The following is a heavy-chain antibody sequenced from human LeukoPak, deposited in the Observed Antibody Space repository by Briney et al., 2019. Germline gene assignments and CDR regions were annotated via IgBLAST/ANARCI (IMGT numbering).Heavy chain of an antibody. V-gene: IGHV4-39*01. CDR1: GGSISSSSYY. D-gene: IGHD3-16*01. J-gene: IGHJ5*02. CDR3: ARRPYPDH. CDR2: IYYSGST. Sequence: PSETLSLTCTVSGGSISSSSYYWGWIRQPPGKGLEWIGSIYYSGSTYYNPSLKSRVTISVDTSKNQFSLKLSSVTAADTAVYYCARRPYPDHWGQGTLVTVSS.